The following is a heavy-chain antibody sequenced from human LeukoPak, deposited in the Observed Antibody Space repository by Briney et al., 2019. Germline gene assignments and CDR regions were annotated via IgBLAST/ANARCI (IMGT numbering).Heavy chain of an antibody. J-gene: IGHJ4*02. CDR1: GFIFSNYG. V-gene: IGHV3-53*01. D-gene: IGHD5-24*01. CDR2: FYVGGAT. Sequence: PGGSLRLSCAASGFIFSNYGMHWVRQAPGKGLEWVSVFYVGGATYYADSVKGRFTISRDNSENTLYLQMKSLRAEDTAVYYCARGDGYNFFDYWGQGTLVTVSS. CDR3: ARGDGYNFFDY.